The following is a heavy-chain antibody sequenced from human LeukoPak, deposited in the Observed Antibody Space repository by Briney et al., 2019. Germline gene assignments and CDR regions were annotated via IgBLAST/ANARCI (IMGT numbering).Heavy chain of an antibody. CDR1: GFTFSSYA. CDR3: AKDRRALYSIAAAGTFDY. J-gene: IGHJ4*02. CDR2: ISGSGTTT. Sequence: GGSLRLSCAASGFTFSSYAMSWVRQAPGKGPEWVSAISGSGTTTYYADSVKGRFTISRDNSKNTLYLQMNSLRAEDTAVYYCAKDRRALYSIAAAGTFDYWGQGTLVTVSS. V-gene: IGHV3-23*01. D-gene: IGHD6-13*01.